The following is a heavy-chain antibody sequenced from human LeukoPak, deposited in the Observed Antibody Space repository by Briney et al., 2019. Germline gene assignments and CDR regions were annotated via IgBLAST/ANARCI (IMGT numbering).Heavy chain of an antibody. D-gene: IGHD3-3*01. CDR3: ARADYDFWSGTGWFDP. CDR2: IYYSGST. CDR1: GGSFSGYY. Sequence: SETLSLTCAVYGGSFSGYYWSWIRQPPGKGLEWIGYIYYSGSTNYNPSLKSRVTISVDTSKNQFSLKLSSVTAADTAVYYCARADYDFWSGTGWFDPWGQGTLVTVSS. V-gene: IGHV4-59*01. J-gene: IGHJ5*02.